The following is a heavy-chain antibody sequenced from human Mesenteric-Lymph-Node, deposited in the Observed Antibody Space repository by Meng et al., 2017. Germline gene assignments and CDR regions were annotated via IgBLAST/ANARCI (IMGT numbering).Heavy chain of an antibody. V-gene: IGHV3-21*01. Sequence: GESLKISCAASGFTFSSYSMNWVRQAPGKGLEWVSSISSSSSYIYYADSVKGRFTISRDNAKNSLYLQMNSLRAEDTAVYYCARAMSYVFYYYYGMDVWGQGTTVTVSS. CDR3: ARAMSYVFYYYYGMDV. CDR1: GFTFSSYS. D-gene: IGHD3-10*01. CDR2: ISSSSSYI. J-gene: IGHJ6*02.